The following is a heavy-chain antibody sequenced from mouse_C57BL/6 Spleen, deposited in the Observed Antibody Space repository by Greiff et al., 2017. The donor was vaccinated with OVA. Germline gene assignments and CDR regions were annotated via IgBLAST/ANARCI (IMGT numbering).Heavy chain of an antibody. D-gene: IGHD2-5*01. V-gene: IGHV5-6*01. CDR3: ARQDYYSNYVAY. CDR2: ISSGGSYT. CDR1: GFTFSSYG. Sequence: EVKVVESGGDLVKPGGSLKLSCAASGFTFSSYGMSWVRQTPDKRLEWVATISSGGSYTYYPDSVKGRFTISRDNAKNTLYLQMSSLKSEDTAMYYCARQDYYSNYVAYWGQGTLVTVSA. J-gene: IGHJ3*01.